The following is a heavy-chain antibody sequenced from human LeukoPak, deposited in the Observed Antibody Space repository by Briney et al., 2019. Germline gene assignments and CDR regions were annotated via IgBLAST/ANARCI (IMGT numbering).Heavy chain of an antibody. Sequence: PGGSLRLSCAASGFTFDEYAMHWVRQAPGKGLEWVSGISYSSATIGYVDSVKGRFIISRDNAKNSLYLQMDSLRAEDTAVYYCARDGITMRILEYWGQGTLVTVSS. CDR3: ARDGITMRILEY. CDR2: ISYSSATI. J-gene: IGHJ4*02. D-gene: IGHD3-10*01. CDR1: GFTFDEYA. V-gene: IGHV3-9*01.